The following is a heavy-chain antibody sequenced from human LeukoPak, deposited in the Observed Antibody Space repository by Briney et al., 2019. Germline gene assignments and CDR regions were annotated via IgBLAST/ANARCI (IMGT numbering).Heavy chain of an antibody. D-gene: IGHD1-26*01. CDR1: GDSVFSSTAA. CDR3: ARDDVGRRYDY. J-gene: IGHJ4*02. Sequence: SQTLSLTCAISGDSVFSSTAAWTWIRQSPSRGLEWLGRTYYRSNWINEYAISVRGRIAINPDTSKNQFSLQLNSVTPEDTAVYFCARDDVGRRYDYRGQGIRVTVSS. CDR2: TYYRSNWIN. V-gene: IGHV6-1*01.